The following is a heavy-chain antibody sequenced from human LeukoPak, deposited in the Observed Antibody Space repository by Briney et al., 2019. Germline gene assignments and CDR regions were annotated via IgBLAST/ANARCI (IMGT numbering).Heavy chain of an antibody. J-gene: IGHJ6*02. V-gene: IGHV3-48*03. CDR3: ARGSSSHYYYGMDV. Sequence: PGGSLRLSCAASGFTFSSYEMNWVRQAPGKGLGWVSYISSSGSTMYYADSVKGRFTISRDNAKISLYLQMNSLRAEDTAVYYCARGSSSHYYYGMDVWGQGATVTVSS. D-gene: IGHD6-13*01. CDR2: ISSSGSTM. CDR1: GFTFSSYE.